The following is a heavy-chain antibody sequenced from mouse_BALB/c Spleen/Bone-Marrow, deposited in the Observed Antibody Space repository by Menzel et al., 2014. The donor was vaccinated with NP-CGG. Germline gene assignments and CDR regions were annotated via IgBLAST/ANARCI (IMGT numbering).Heavy chain of an antibody. CDR3: ARHHRYAYYFDY. J-gene: IGHJ2*01. V-gene: IGHV1S130*01. CDR1: GYTFTNSW. CDR2: IHPNSGNT. D-gene: IGHD2-14*01. Sequence: QVQLQQSGSVLVRPGASVKLSCKASGYTFTNSWIHWAKQRPGQGLEWIGEIHPNSGNTNYNEKFKGKVTLTADISSSTAYADLSSLTSEDSAVYYCARHHRYAYYFDYWGQGTTLTVSS.